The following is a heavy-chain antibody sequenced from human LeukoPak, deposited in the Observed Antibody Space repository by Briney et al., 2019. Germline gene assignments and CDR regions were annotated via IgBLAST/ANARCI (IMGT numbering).Heavy chain of an antibody. CDR1: GYTFISYG. D-gene: IGHD3-22*01. J-gene: IGHJ4*02. CDR3: ARDLWYYDSSGYFGY. Sequence: GASVKVSCKASGYTFISYGISWVRQAPGQGLEWMGWISAYNGNTNYAQKVQGRVTMTTDTSTSTAYMELRSLRSDDTAVYYCARDLWYYDSSGYFGYWGQGTLVTVSS. V-gene: IGHV1-18*01. CDR2: ISAYNGNT.